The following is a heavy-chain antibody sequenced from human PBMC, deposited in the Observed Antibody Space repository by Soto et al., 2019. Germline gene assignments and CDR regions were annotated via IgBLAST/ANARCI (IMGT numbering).Heavy chain of an antibody. CDR2: IYHGGTT. CDR3: ARRAQLYYDFWSGHYYPRGYFDY. J-gene: IGHJ4*02. Sequence: SETLSLTCTVSGYSISSGSYWGWIRQPPGKGPEWIAGIYHGGTTFYNPSLKSRVTISVDTSNNQFSLKLGSVTAADTAVYYCARRAQLYYDFWSGHYYPRGYFDYWGQGTLVTVSS. V-gene: IGHV4-38-2*02. CDR1: GYSISSGSY. D-gene: IGHD3-3*01.